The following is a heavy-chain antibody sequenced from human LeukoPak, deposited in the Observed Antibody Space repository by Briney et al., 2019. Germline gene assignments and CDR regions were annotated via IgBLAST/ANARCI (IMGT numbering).Heavy chain of an antibody. Sequence: SQTLSLTCTVSGGSISSGGYYWSWIRQPPGKGLEWIGYIYHSGSTYYNPSLKSRVTVSVDRSKNQFSLKLSSVTAADTAVYYCARNSYGHPYYFDYWGQGTLVTVSS. D-gene: IGHD4-17*01. V-gene: IGHV4-30-2*01. CDR1: GGSISSGGYY. J-gene: IGHJ4*02. CDR3: ARNSYGHPYYFDY. CDR2: IYHSGST.